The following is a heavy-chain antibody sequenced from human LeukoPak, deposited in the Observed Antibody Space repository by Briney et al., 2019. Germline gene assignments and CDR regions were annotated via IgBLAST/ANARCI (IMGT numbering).Heavy chain of an antibody. V-gene: IGHV1-69*13. CDR3: ARAEAAAGTPWDY. J-gene: IGHJ4*02. CDR2: IIPIFGTA. CDR1: GGTFSSYA. Sequence: GASVKVSCKASGGTFSSYAISWVRQAPGQGLEWMGGIIPIFGTANYAQKFQGRVTITADESTSTAYMELSSLRSEDTAVYYCARAEAAAGTPWDYWGQGTLVTVSP. D-gene: IGHD6-13*01.